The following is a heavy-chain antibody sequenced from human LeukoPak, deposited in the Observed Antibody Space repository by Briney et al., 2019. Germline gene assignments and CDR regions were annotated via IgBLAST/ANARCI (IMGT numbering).Heavy chain of an antibody. D-gene: IGHD6-13*01. J-gene: IGHJ4*02. V-gene: IGHV4-59*10. Sequence: KASETLSLTCAVYGGSFSGYYWSWIRQPAGKGLEWIGRIYTSGSTNYNPSLKSRVTISVDTSKNQFSLKLSSVTAADTAVYYCARFRDSTGFFDYWGQGTLVTVSS. CDR1: GGSFSGYY. CDR2: IYTSGST. CDR3: ARFRDSTGFFDY.